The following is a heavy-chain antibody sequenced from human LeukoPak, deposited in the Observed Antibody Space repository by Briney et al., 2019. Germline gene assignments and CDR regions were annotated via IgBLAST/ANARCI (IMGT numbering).Heavy chain of an antibody. Sequence: QAGGSLRLSCAASGFTFDDYAMHWVRQAPGTGLEWVSGISWNSGSIGYADSVKGRFTISRDNAKNSLYLQMNSLRAEDTAVYYCARDSRGAFDYWGQGTLVTVSS. D-gene: IGHD3-10*01. V-gene: IGHV3-9*01. CDR2: ISWNSGSI. CDR1: GFTFDDYA. CDR3: ARDSRGAFDY. J-gene: IGHJ4*02.